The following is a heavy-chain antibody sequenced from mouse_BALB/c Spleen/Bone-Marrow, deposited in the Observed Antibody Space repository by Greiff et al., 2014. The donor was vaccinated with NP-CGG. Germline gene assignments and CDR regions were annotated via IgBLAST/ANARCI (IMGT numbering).Heavy chain of an antibody. D-gene: IGHD2-3*01. CDR2: IRNKANGYTT. CDR1: GFTFTDYY. V-gene: IGHV7-3*02. Sequence: EVQVVESGGGLVQPGGSLRLSCATSGFTFTDYYTSWVRQPPGKALEWLGFIRNKANGYTTEYSASVKGRFTISRDNSQSILYLQMNTLRAEDSATYYCARDRGLLRFDYWGQGTTLTVSS. J-gene: IGHJ2*01. CDR3: ARDRGLLRFDY.